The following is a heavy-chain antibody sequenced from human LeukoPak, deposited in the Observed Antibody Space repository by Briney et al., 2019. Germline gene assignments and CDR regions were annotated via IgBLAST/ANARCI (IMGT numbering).Heavy chain of an antibody. CDR2: IYPGDSDT. J-gene: IGHJ5*02. CDR1: GYSFTSYW. D-gene: IGHD2-2*01. V-gene: IGHV5-51*01. Sequence: GESLKISCKGSGYSFTSYWIGWVRQMPGKGLEWMGIIYPGDSDTRYSPSFQGQVTISADKSISTAYLRWSSLKASDTAMYYCARTAAMRGYWFDPWGQGTLVTVSS. CDR3: ARTAAMRGYWFDP.